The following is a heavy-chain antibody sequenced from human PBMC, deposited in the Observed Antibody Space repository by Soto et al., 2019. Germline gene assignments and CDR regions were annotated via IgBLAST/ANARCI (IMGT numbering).Heavy chain of an antibody. CDR3: VRGHIWSFDY. CDR1: GFTFSSYT. J-gene: IGHJ4*02. D-gene: IGHD3-10*01. CDR2: ISLSGSDM. V-gene: IGHV3-48*01. Sequence: SGGSLRLCCAASGFTFSSYTMNWVRQAPGKGLEWVSYISLSGSDMYYAGSVKGRFTISRDNAKNSLSLQMNSLRAEDTAVYYCVRGHIWSFDYWGQGTPVTVSS.